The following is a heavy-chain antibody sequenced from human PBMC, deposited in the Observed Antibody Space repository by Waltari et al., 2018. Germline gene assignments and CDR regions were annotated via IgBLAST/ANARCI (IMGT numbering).Heavy chain of an antibody. D-gene: IGHD1-26*01. CDR1: GYIFTTAA. J-gene: IGHJ4*02. CDR2: INPYTGHS. V-gene: IGHV7-4-1*01. Sequence: QVQLVQSGSELKKPGASVKVSCKASGYIFTTAAIHWVRRAPGQGLEWMGWINPYTGHSTFAQGVTGRFVFSVDSSVSTAYLVVDSLKTEDTAVYYCGRGGGSFSPPDYWGQGTLVTVSS. CDR3: GRGGGSFSPPDY.